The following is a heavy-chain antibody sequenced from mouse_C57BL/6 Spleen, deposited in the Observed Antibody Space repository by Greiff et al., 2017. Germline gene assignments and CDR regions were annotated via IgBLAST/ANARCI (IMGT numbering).Heavy chain of an antibody. V-gene: IGHV1-69*01. CDR1: GYTFTSYW. D-gene: IGHD3-3*01. CDR2: IDPSDSYT. Sequence: QVQLQQPGAELVMPGASVKLSCKASGYTFTSYWMHWVKQRPGQGLEWIGEIDPSDSYTNYNQKFKGKSTLTVEKSSSTAYMQLSSLTSEDSAVYYCARGTSYYFDYWGQGTTLTVSS. CDR3: ARGTSYYFDY. J-gene: IGHJ2*01.